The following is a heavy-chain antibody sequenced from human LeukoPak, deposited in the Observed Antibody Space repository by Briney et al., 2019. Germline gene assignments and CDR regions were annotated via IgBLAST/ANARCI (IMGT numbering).Heavy chain of an antibody. Sequence: SVKVSCKASGGTFSSYAISWVRQAPGQGPEWMGGIIPIFGTANYAQKFQGRVTITTDESTSTAYMELSSLRSEDTAVYYCARVTLDSSGYYYPFDPWGQGTLVTVSS. J-gene: IGHJ5*02. V-gene: IGHV1-69*05. CDR3: ARVTLDSSGYYYPFDP. D-gene: IGHD3-22*01. CDR1: GGTFSSYA. CDR2: IIPIFGTA.